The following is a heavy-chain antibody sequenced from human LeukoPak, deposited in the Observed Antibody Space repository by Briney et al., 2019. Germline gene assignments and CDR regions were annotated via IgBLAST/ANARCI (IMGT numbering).Heavy chain of an antibody. J-gene: IGHJ4*02. Sequence: SETLSLTCTVSGGSISTSSYYWGWIRQPPGKGLECIGNIYYSGSTNYNPSLKSRVTISVDTSKNQFSLKLSSVTAADTAVYYCARGGNWNDFYYFDYWGQGTLVTVSS. CDR2: IYYSGST. D-gene: IGHD1-1*01. CDR3: ARGGNWNDFYYFDY. V-gene: IGHV4-39*07. CDR1: GGSISTSSYY.